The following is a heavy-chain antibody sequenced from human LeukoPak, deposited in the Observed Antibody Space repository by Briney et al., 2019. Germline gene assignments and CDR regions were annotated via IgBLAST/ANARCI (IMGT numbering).Heavy chain of an antibody. Sequence: ASVNVSCKASGGTFSSYAISWVRQAPGQGLEWMGGIIPIFGTANYAQKFQGRVTITADESTSTAYMELSSLRSEDTAVYYCARDSPNYCSGGSCYLPRWFDPWGQGTLVTVSS. D-gene: IGHD2-15*01. CDR1: GGTFSSYA. CDR2: IIPIFGTA. V-gene: IGHV1-69*13. CDR3: ARDSPNYCSGGSCYLPRWFDP. J-gene: IGHJ5*02.